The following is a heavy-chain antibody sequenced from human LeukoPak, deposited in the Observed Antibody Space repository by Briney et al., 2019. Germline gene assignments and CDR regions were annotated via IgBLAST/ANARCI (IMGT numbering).Heavy chain of an antibody. Sequence: SETLSLTCTVSGGSISSSSYYWSWIRQPPGKGLEWIGRIYYSGSTYYNPSLKSRVTISVDTSKNQFSLKLSSVTAADTAVYYCARDLQFLEWLFPNWFDPWGQGTLVTVSS. CDR3: ARDLQFLEWLFPNWFDP. CDR2: IYYSGST. CDR1: GGSISSSSYY. V-gene: IGHV4-39*07. D-gene: IGHD3-3*01. J-gene: IGHJ5*02.